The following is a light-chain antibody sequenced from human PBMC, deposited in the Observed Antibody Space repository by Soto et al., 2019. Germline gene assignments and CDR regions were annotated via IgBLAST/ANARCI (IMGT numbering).Light chain of an antibody. CDR2: EVT. CDR1: LSDVGAYNF. CDR3: SSYAGSNKYVV. J-gene: IGLJ2*01. V-gene: IGLV2-8*01. Sequence: QSVLTQPPSASGSRGQSVTLSCSGTLSDVGAYNFVSWYQQHPGKAPKLIIYEVTKRPSGVPDRFSGSKSDYTASLTVSGLQDEDEADYFSSSYAGSNKYVVFGGGTKLTVL.